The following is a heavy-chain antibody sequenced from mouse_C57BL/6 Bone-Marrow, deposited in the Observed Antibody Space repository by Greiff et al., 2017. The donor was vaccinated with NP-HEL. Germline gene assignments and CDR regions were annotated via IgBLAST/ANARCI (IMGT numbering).Heavy chain of an antibody. Sequence: EVKLQESGGGLVQPGGSLKLSCAASGFTFSDYGMAWVRQAPRKGPEWVAFISNLAYSIYYADTVTGRFTISRENAKNTLYLEMSSLRSEDTAMYYCARRGWGDYAMEDWGKGTSVTVSS. CDR2: ISNLAYSI. J-gene: IGHJ4*01. CDR3: ARRGWGDYAMED. D-gene: IGHD2-3*01. V-gene: IGHV5-15*01. CDR1: GFTFSDYG.